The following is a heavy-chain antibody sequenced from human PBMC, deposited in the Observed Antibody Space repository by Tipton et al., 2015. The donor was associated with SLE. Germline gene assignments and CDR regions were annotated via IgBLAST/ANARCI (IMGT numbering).Heavy chain of an antibody. D-gene: IGHD1-26*01. Sequence: TLSLTCTVSGGSISTGGYYWSWIRQHPGKGLEWIGYIYYSGSTNYNPSLKSRVTISVDTSKNQFSLKLSSVTAADTAVYYCARGSIVGATDAFDIWGQGTMVTVSS. V-gene: IGHV4-61*08. CDR1: GGSISTGGYY. CDR2: IYYSGST. J-gene: IGHJ3*02. CDR3: ARGSIVGATDAFDI.